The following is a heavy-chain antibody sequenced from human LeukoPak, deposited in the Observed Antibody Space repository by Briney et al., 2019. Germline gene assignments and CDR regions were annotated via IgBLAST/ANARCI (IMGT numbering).Heavy chain of an antibody. J-gene: IGHJ4*02. V-gene: IGHV3-33*01. CDR3: ARAEPGLFDY. CDR1: GFTFSRRG. CDR2: IYSDGSRE. Sequence: GGSLRLSCAASGFTFSRRGMHWVRQSPGKGLEWVAVIYSDGSREYYADSVEGRFTISRDNSKNTLYLQMDSLRAEDTAVYYCARAEPGLFDYWGLGTLVTVSS.